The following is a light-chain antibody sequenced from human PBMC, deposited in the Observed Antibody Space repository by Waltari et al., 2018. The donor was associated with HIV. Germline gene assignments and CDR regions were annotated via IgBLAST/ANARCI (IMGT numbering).Light chain of an antibody. CDR2: GAS. J-gene: IGKJ3*01. CDR3: QQYNNWPPLFT. CDR1: QSVSSN. Sequence: EIVMTQSPATLSVSPGERATLSCRASQSVSSNLAWYQQKPGQAPRLLIYGASTRATGIPARFSDSGSGTEFTLTISSLQSEEFAVYYCQQYNNWPPLFTFGPGTKVDIK. V-gene: IGKV3-15*01.